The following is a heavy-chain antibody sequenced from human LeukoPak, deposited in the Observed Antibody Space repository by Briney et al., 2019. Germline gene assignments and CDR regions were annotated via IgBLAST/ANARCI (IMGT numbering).Heavy chain of an antibody. J-gene: IGHJ4*02. CDR1: GGSFSGYY. CDR3: ARPLYYYDSSGYSD. V-gene: IGHV4-34*01. CDR2: INHSGST. D-gene: IGHD3-22*01. Sequence: SDTLSLTCAVYGGSFSGYYWSWIRQPPGKGLEWIGEINHSGSTNYNPSLKSRVTISVDTSKNQFSLKLSSVTAADTAVYYCARPLYYYDSSGYSDWGQGTLVTVSS.